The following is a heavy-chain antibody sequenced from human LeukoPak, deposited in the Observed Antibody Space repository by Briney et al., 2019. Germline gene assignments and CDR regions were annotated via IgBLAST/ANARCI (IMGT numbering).Heavy chain of an antibody. CDR1: GFPFSTHS. V-gene: IGHV3-74*01. D-gene: IGHD5-12*01. CDR2: SNSDGSTT. CDR3: VRGPYSGWTGFDY. J-gene: IGHJ4*02. Sequence: GGSLRLSCAASGFPFSTHSLNWVRQAPGKGLVWVSRSNSDGSTTNYADSVKGRFTISRDNAQNTLHLQMNGLRAEDTAVYYCVRGPYSGWTGFDYWGQGALVTVSS.